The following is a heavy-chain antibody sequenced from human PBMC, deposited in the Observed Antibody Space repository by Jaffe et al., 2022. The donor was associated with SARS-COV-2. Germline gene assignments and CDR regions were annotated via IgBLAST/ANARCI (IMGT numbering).Heavy chain of an antibody. Sequence: QVQLVESGGGLVKPGGSLRLSCAASGFTFTDHYMSWIRQSPGERPEWLSYISAYSNYIDYADSVKGRFSISRDNARTSIFLQMDNLRAEDTAVYYCVRGGSNWEFWGPGTLVTVSS. J-gene: IGHJ4*02. CDR1: GFTFTDHY. D-gene: IGHD1-26*01. CDR3: VRGGSNWEF. V-gene: IGHV3-11*05. CDR2: ISAYSNYI.